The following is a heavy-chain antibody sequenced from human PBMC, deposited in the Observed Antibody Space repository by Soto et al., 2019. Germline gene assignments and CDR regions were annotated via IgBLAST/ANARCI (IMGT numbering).Heavy chain of an antibody. D-gene: IGHD3-16*01. J-gene: IGHJ4*02. CDR2: IGSSGGAI. V-gene: IGHV3-23*01. CDR3: AKALWSGASSHYFDY. Sequence: EVQLLESGGGLVQVGGSLRLSCVGSGFGFDSYAMSWVRQAPGKGLEWVSGIGSSGGAIVYADSVRGRFTISRDNSRNALYLHMNSLRAGDTAVYYCAKALWSGASSHYFDYWGQGTLVTVSS. CDR1: GFGFDSYA.